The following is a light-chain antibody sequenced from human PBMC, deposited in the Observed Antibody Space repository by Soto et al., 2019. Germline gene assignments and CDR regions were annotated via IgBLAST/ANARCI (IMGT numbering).Light chain of an antibody. CDR3: SSYTTSSTLVV. CDR1: SSDIGGYNY. J-gene: IGLJ2*01. Sequence: QSALTQPASVSGSPGQSITISCTGTSSDIGGYNYVSWYQHHPGKAPKLMIYDVSNRPSGVSNRFSGSKSSNTASLTISGLQADDEADYYCSSYTTSSTLVVFGGGTKLTVL. CDR2: DVS. V-gene: IGLV2-14*03.